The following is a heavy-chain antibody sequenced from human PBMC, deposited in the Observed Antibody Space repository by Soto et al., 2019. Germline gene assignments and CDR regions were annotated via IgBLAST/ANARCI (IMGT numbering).Heavy chain of an antibody. V-gene: IGHV1-69*01. CDR2: IIPVFGTA. CDR1: VGTFISYA. Sequence: QVQLVQSGAEVQKPGSSVKVSCKASVGTFISYAISWVRQAPGRGLEWMGGIIPVFGTANYTQKFQGRVTITADESTSTAYMELSRLRSEDTALYYCARGRVTTYLTAFDSWGQGTLVTVSS. CDR3: ARGRVTTYLTAFDS. D-gene: IGHD4-17*01. J-gene: IGHJ4*02.